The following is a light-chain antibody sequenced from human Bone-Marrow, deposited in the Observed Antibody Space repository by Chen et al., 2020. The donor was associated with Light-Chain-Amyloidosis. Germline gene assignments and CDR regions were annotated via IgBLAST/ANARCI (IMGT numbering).Light chain of an antibody. CDR2: GSS. V-gene: IGKV3-20*01. Sequence: EILLTQSPGTLSSSPGEGANLSCRAIHTISSNYLTWYQQKFGQAPRLLIYGSSSRATGIPDRFTGSGSGTDFTLTINRLEPEDFAMYYCQQYGTSPLTFGGGTKVEIK. CDR1: HTISSNY. J-gene: IGKJ4*01. CDR3: QQYGTSPLT.